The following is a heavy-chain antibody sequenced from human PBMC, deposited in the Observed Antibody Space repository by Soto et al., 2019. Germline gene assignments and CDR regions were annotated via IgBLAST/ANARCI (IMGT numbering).Heavy chain of an antibody. Sequence: QVQLVQSGAEVKKPGASVKVSCKVSGYTLTELSMHWVRQAPGKGLAWMGGFDPEDGETIYAQKFQGRVTMTEDTSTDTAYMELSSLRSEDTAVYYCATGALTAELNYYYYGMDVWGQGTTVTVSS. CDR3: ATGALTAELNYYYYGMDV. D-gene: IGHD1-7*01. CDR2: FDPEDGET. CDR1: GYTLTELS. V-gene: IGHV1-24*01. J-gene: IGHJ6*02.